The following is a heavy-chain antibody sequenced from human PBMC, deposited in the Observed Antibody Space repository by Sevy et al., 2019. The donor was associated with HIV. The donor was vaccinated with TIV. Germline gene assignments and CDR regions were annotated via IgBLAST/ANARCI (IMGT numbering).Heavy chain of an antibody. D-gene: IGHD5-18*01. V-gene: IGHV3-23*01. CDR3: AKDSGDDNYGHFDY. J-gene: IGHJ4*02. CDR2: ISGSGDNT. CDR1: GFTFSNYA. Sequence: GGSLRLSCGASGFTFSNYAMSWVRQAPGKGLEWVSSISGSGDNTYYADSVKGRFTVSRDNSKNTLYLQMNSLRAEDTAVYYCAKDSGDDNYGHFDYWGQGTLVTVSS.